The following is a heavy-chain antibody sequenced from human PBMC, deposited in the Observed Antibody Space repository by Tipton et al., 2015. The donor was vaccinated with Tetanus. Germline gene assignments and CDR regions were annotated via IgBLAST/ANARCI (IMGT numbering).Heavy chain of an antibody. D-gene: IGHD3-3*01. V-gene: IGHV4-59*01. CDR2: ISYSGST. CDR1: GGSITKDY. CDR3: ARANYDFPKKGPFDS. J-gene: IGHJ4*02. Sequence: TLSLTCNVSGGSITKDYWSWIRQSPGKTLEWIGYISYSGSTNSNYSLKSRITISQDTSKNQFSLKLTSVTAADTAVYYCARANYDFPKKGPFDSWGQGTLVIVSS.